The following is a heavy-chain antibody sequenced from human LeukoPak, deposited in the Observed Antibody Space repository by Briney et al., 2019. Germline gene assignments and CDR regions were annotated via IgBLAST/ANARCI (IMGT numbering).Heavy chain of an antibody. J-gene: IGHJ6*02. V-gene: IGHV4-4*02. Sequence: PSGTLSLTCAVSGGSISSSNWWSWVRQPPGKGLEWIGEIYHSGSTNYNPSLKSRVTISVDKSKNQFSLKLSSVTAADTAVYYCARSTDFWSGYNYYYYGMDVWGQGTTVTVSS. CDR2: IYHSGST. CDR1: GGSISSSNW. CDR3: ARSTDFWSGYNYYYYGMDV. D-gene: IGHD3-3*01.